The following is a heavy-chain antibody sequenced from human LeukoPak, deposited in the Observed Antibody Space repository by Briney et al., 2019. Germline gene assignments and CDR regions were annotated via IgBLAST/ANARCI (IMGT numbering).Heavy chain of an antibody. CDR1: GFTFSTYT. Sequence: GGSLRLSCAASGFTFSTYTMNWVRQAPGKGLEWVSSISHSGSDISYADSVKGRFTISRGNAKNSLYLQMNSLRAEDTAVYYCARDGRYYDILTGYDYWGQGTLVTVSS. D-gene: IGHD3-9*01. CDR3: ARDGRYYDILTGYDY. V-gene: IGHV3-21*01. CDR2: ISHSGSDI. J-gene: IGHJ4*02.